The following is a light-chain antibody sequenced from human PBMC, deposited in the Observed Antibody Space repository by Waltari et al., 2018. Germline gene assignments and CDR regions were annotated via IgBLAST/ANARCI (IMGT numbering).Light chain of an antibody. Sequence: AIRITQSPSSLSASTGDRATITCRSNHDIGTYLAWYQQTPGKAPRLLLHGASTLQTGVPSRFSGSGSGTDFNITIACLQSEDFVTYFCQQYYAYPLTFGGGTKVEMK. V-gene: IGKV1-8*01. CDR3: QQYYAYPLT. J-gene: IGKJ4*01. CDR2: GAS. CDR1: HDIGTY.